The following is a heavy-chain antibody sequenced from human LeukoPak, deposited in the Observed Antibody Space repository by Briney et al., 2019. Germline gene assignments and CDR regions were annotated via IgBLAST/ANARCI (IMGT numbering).Heavy chain of an antibody. CDR1: GFTFDDYA. Sequence: GGSLRLSCAASGFTFDDYAMHWVRQAPGKGLEWVSGISWNSVNIGHEDSVKGRFTISRDNAKNSLHLQMNSLRAEDTAVYYCARDFVAAAGGYWGQGTLVTVSS. CDR2: ISWNSVNI. V-gene: IGHV3-9*01. J-gene: IGHJ4*02. D-gene: IGHD6-13*01. CDR3: ARDFVAAAGGY.